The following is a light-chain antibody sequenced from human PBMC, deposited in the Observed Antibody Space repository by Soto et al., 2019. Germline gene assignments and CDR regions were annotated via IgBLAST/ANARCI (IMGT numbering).Light chain of an antibody. CDR3: CSYAGSYYV. CDR2: DVX. J-gene: IGLJ1*01. CDR1: SSDVGGYNY. V-gene: IGLV2-11*01. Sequence: QSVLTQPRSVSGSPGQSVTISCTGTSSDVGGYNYVSWYQQHPGKAPKLMIYDVXKXXXGVPDRFSGSKSGNTXSXTISGXXXXXXADYYCCSYAGSYYVFGTGTKLTVL.